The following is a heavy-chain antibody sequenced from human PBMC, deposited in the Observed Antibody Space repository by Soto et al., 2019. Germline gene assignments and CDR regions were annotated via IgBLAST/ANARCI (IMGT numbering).Heavy chain of an antibody. J-gene: IGHJ4*02. CDR3: ASEYCTGNSCYSRIFEY. V-gene: IGHV3-21*02. D-gene: IGHD2-21*01. CDR1: GFTFSRFT. Sequence: EVQLVESGGGLVKPGGSLRLSCEGSGFTFSRFTMNWVRQSPGKGLEWVASISSSSTYVYYADFVRGRFSIARDNAKNSLYLHMDNLRDEDTALYYCASEYCTGNSCYSRIFEYWGQGTLVTVSS. CDR2: ISSSSTYV.